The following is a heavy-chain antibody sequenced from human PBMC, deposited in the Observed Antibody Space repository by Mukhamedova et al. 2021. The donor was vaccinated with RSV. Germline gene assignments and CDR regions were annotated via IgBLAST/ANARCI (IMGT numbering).Heavy chain of an antibody. V-gene: IGHV4-4*02. Sequence: GLEWIGEIFHTGNTNYNPSLKSRVAMSVDKSKNQFSLTLTSVTAADTAIYYCAREYEAGGIRFDSWCQGTLVTVSS. J-gene: IGHJ4*02. CDR2: IFHTGNT. CDR3: AREYEAGGIRFDS. D-gene: IGHD2-15*01.